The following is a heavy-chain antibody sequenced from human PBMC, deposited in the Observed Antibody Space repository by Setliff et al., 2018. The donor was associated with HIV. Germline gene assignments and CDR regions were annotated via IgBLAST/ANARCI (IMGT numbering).Heavy chain of an antibody. CDR3: ARLVGSVEGYFDY. V-gene: IGHV4-39*02. J-gene: IGHJ4*02. CDR1: GGSFTSRSYY. D-gene: IGHD3-10*01. Sequence: PSETLSLTCTVSGGSFTSRSYYWGWIRQPPGKGLEWIGSIFYSGITYYNPSLKSRVTISVDTSKNHFSLKLSSVTAADTAVYYCARLVGSVEGYFDYWGQGTLVTVSS. CDR2: IFYSGIT.